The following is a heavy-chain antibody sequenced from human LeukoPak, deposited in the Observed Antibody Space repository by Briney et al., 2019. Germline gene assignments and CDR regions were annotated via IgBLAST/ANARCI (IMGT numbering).Heavy chain of an antibody. D-gene: IGHD2-15*01. Sequence: PGGSLRLSCAASGFTFSSYAMSWVRQAPGKGLEWVSAISGSGGSTYYADSGKGRFTISRDNSKNTLYLQMDSLRAEDTAVYYCAKCPPPRYCGGGSCYPPYYYYGMDVWGQGTTVTVSS. V-gene: IGHV3-23*01. CDR3: AKCPPPRYCGGGSCYPPYYYYGMDV. CDR2: ISGSGGST. J-gene: IGHJ6*02. CDR1: GFTFSSYA.